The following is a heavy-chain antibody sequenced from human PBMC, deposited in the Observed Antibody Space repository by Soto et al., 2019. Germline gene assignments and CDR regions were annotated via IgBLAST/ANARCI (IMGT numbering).Heavy chain of an antibody. CDR1: GFTFSDYY. V-gene: IGHV3-11*06. J-gene: IGHJ6*02. D-gene: IGHD3-10*01. CDR3: ARVRAGYYGSGLGGMDV. Sequence: QVQLVESGGGLVKPGGSLRLSCAASGFTFSDYYMSWIRQAPGKGLEWVSYISSSSSYTNYADSVKGRFTISRDNAKNSLYLQMNSMRAEDTAVYYGARVRAGYYGSGLGGMDVWGQGTTVTVSS. CDR2: ISSSSSYT.